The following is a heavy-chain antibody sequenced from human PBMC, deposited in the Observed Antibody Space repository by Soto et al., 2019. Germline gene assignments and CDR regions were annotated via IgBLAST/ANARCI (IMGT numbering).Heavy chain of an antibody. CDR2: MSPNSGNT. Sequence: QVQLVQSGAEVKKPGASVKVSCKASGYTFTSYDINWVRQASGQGLEWMGWMSPNSGNTGYAQKFQGRVTMTRNTXXSTAYMELSSLRSEDTAVYYCAGGSSSWMFRWFDPWGQGTLVTVSS. CDR1: GYTFTSYD. D-gene: IGHD6-13*01. V-gene: IGHV1-8*01. CDR3: AGGSSSWMFRWFDP. J-gene: IGHJ5*02.